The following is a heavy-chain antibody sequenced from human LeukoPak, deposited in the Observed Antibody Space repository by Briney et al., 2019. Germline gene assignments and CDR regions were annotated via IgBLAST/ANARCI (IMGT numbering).Heavy chain of an antibody. CDR3: ARGGSWYYFDY. D-gene: IGHD2-15*01. Sequence: PGGSLRLSCAASGFTFSSYSMNWVPQAPGKGLECVSYISSSSSTIYYADSVKCRFTISRDNAKNSLYLQMNSLRAEDTAVYYCARGGSWYYFDYWGQGTLVTVSS. J-gene: IGHJ4*02. V-gene: IGHV3-48*01. CDR2: ISSSSSTI. CDR1: GFTFSSYS.